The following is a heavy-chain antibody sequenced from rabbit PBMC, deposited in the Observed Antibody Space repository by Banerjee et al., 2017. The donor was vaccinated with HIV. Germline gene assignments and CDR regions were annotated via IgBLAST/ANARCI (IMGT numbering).Heavy chain of an antibody. J-gene: IGHJ4*01. D-gene: IGHD1-1*01. V-gene: IGHV1S45*01. CDR1: GFSFSSYYY. CDR2: IFTGDSGST. CDR3: ARMAYAYSNGYFDL. Sequence: QEQLEESGGGLVKPEGSLTLTCTASGFSFSSYYYMCWVRQAPGKGLEWIGCIFTGDSGSTYYANWAKGRFTVSKTSSTTVTLQMTSLTAADTATYFCARMAYAYSNGYFDLWGQGTLVTVS.